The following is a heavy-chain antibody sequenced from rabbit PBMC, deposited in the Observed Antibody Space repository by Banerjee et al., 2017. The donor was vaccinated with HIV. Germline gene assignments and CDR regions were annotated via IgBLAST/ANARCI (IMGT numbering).Heavy chain of an antibody. V-gene: IGHV1S45*01. CDR3: ARDDRSSNGYWIFNL. Sequence: QEQLEESGGDLVKPEGSLTLTCTASGFSFSSSYWICWVRQAPGKGLEWIACIYAGSSGGTYYASWAKGRFTISKTSSTTVTLQMTSLTAADTATYFCARDDRSSNGYWIFNLWGPGTLVTVS. D-gene: IGHD1-1*01. CDR1: GFSFSSSYW. J-gene: IGHJ4*01. CDR2: IYAGSSGGT.